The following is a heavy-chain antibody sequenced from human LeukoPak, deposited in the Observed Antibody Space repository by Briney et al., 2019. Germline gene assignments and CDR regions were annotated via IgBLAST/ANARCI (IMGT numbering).Heavy chain of an antibody. CDR2: IYYSGST. J-gene: IGHJ6*03. D-gene: IGHD6-13*01. Sequence: SETLSLTCTVSGGSISSSNFYWGWIRQPPGKGLEWIGSIYYSGSTYYNPSLKSRVTMSVDTSKNQFSLKLSSVTAADTAVYYCARVSRQLVRYYYYYYMDVWGKGTTVTISS. CDR3: ARVSRQLVRYYYYYYMDV. CDR1: GGSISSSNFY. V-gene: IGHV4-39*07.